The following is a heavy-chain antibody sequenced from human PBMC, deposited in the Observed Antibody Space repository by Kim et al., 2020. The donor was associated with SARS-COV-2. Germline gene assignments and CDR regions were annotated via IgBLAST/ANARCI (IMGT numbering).Heavy chain of an antibody. Sequence: GGSLRLSCAASGFTFSNYWMFWVRQLPGKRLEWISLVSLDGNRTNYADSVKGRFTMSRDNGRNTLSLQMNSLRDEDTALYFCARISRTYLDHCAQGSLV. CDR2: VSLDGNRT. V-gene: IGHV3-74*01. J-gene: IGHJ4*02. CDR3: ARISRTYLDH. CDR1: GFTFSNYW.